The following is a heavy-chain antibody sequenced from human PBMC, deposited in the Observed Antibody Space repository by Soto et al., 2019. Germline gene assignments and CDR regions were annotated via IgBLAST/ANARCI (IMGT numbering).Heavy chain of an antibody. CDR3: ARRGYSYGYYFDY. D-gene: IGHD5-18*01. Sequence: SETLSLTCAVYGGSFSGYYWSWIRQPPGKGLEWIGEINHSGSTNYNPSLKSRVTISVDTSKNQFSLKLSSVTAADTAVYYCARRGYSYGYYFDYWGQGTLVTVSS. V-gene: IGHV4-34*01. CDR1: GGSFSGYY. J-gene: IGHJ4*02. CDR2: INHSGST.